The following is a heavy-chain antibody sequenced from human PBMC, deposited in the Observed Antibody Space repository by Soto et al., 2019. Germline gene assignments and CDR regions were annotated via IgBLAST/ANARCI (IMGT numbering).Heavy chain of an antibody. J-gene: IGHJ6*02. CDR1: GYTFTGYY. CDR2: INPSGGST. CDR3: ARDYYDGTGYSGYYYYGMDV. Sequence: ASVKVSCKASGYTFTGYYMHWVRQAPGQGLEWMGIINPSGGSTSYAQKFQGRVTMTRDTSTSTVYMELSSLRSEDTAVYYCARDYYDGTGYSGYYYYGMDVWGQGTTVTVSS. D-gene: IGHD3-22*01. V-gene: IGHV1-46*01.